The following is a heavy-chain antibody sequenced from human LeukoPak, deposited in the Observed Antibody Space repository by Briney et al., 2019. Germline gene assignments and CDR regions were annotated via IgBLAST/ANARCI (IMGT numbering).Heavy chain of an antibody. Sequence: ASVKVSCKPSGYTFTDYYLHWLRQAPGQGLGWVGWIDPNNGATKYAQKFQGTVTLTRDTSIRTAFMEVSSLRFDDTAVYFCARGLGRSGFYSKHWLDPWGQGTLVTVSS. D-gene: IGHD3-22*01. V-gene: IGHV1-2*02. CDR2: IDPNNGAT. CDR1: GYTFTDYY. J-gene: IGHJ5*02. CDR3: ARGLGRSGFYSKHWLDP.